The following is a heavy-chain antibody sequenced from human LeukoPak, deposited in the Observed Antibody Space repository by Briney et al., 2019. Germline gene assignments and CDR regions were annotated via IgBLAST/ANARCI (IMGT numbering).Heavy chain of an antibody. Sequence: GASVKVSCKASGYTFTSYGISWVRQAPGQGLEWMGRIIPILGIANYAQKFQGRVTITADKSTSTAYMELSSLRSEDTAVYYCARVPSWAARSYYFDYWGQGTLVTVSS. CDR2: IIPILGIA. V-gene: IGHV1-69*04. CDR1: GYTFTSYG. J-gene: IGHJ4*02. D-gene: IGHD6-6*01. CDR3: ARVPSWAARSYYFDY.